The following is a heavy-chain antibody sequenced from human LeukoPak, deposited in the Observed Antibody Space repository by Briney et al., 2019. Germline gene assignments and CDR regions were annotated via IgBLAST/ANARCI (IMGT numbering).Heavy chain of an antibody. D-gene: IGHD3-16*01. CDR1: VDSISNYY. J-gene: IGHJ4*02. V-gene: IGHV4-59*01. Sequence: SETLSLTCTVSVDSISNYYWSWIRQPPGKGLEWIGYIHYSGSTNHNPSLMSRVTISVDTSKNQFSLKVDSVTAADTAVYYCATYVWGRHFDYWGQGTLVTVSS. CDR3: ATYVWGRHFDY. CDR2: IHYSGST.